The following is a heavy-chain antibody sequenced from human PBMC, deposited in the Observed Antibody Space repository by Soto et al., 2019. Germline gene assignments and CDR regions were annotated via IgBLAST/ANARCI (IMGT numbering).Heavy chain of an antibody. CDR1: GFTFGDYG. CDR2: ISGHNGFT. D-gene: IGHD6-19*01. J-gene: IGHJ4*02. CDR3: ARDLGVQPGGCGRCSMAY. Sequence: QVQLVQSESEVEKPGASVKVSCKTSGFTFGDYGITWVRQAPGQGLEWMGWISGHNGFTNYAQKLQDRDIMTTDTSTTTAYMELRSLTSDDTAIYYCARDLGVQPGGCGRCSMAYWGQGTLVTVSS. V-gene: IGHV1-18*01.